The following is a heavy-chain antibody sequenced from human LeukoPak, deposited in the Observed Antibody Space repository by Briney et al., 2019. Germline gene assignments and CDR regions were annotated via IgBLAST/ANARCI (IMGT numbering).Heavy chain of an antibody. D-gene: IGHD3-22*01. V-gene: IGHV3-74*01. CDR1: GLTFSSYW. J-gene: IGHJ4*02. CDR2: IDPDGTST. CDR3: SAHETLIVVRPFDY. Sequence: GGSLRLSCAASGLTFSSYWMHWVRRVPGKGPVWVSRIDPDGTSTSYADSVKGRFTISRDNAKNTLYLQMNSLRAEDAAVYYCSAHETLIVVRPFDYWGQGTVVTVSS.